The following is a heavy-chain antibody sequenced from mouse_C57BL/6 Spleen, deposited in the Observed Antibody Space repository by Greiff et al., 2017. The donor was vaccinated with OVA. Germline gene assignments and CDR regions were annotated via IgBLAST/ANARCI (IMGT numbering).Heavy chain of an antibody. CDR1: GYSFTSYW. Sequence: QVQLQQPGAELVKPGASVKLSCKASGYSFTSYWMHWVKQRPGRGLEWIGRIDPYSGGTKYNETIKSKATLTVDTPSSTAYMQLSSLTAEDSAVYYCARGGITTGMDYWGQGTSVTVSS. V-gene: IGHV1-72*01. J-gene: IGHJ4*01. CDR3: ARGGITTGMDY. CDR2: IDPYSGGT. D-gene: IGHD1-1*01.